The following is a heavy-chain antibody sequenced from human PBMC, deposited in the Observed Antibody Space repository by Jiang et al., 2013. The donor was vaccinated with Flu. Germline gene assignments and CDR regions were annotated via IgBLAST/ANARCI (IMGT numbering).Heavy chain of an antibody. V-gene: IGHV1-46*01. CDR2: INPSGGST. CDR3: ARDEGAAGTGPYYYYGMDV. J-gene: IGHJ6*02. CDR1: GYTFTSYY. D-gene: IGHD6-13*01. Sequence: GYTFTSYYMHWVRQAPGQGLEWMGIINPSGGSTSYAQKFQGRVTMTRDTSTSTVYMELSSLRSEDTAVYYCARDEGAAGTGPYYYYGMDVWGQGTTVTVSS.